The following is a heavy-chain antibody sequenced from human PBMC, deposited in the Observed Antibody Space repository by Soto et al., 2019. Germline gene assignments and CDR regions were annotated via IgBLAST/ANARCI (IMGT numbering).Heavy chain of an antibody. Sequence: SETLSLTCTVSGGSISSGGYYWRCMRQHPGKGLEWIGYIYYSGSTYYNPSLKSRVTISVDTSKNQFSLKLSSVTAADTAVYYCARDHSGYDWRPYGMDVWGQGTTVTVSS. CDR1: GGSISSGGYY. J-gene: IGHJ6*02. CDR2: IYYSGST. V-gene: IGHV4-31*03. D-gene: IGHD5-12*01. CDR3: ARDHSGYDWRPYGMDV.